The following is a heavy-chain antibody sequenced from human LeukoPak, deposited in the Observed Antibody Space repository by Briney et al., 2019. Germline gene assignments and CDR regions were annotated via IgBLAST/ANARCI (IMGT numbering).Heavy chain of an antibody. CDR1: GFTFSSYA. D-gene: IGHD6-19*01. J-gene: IGHJ4*02. CDR2: ISGSGGST. CDR3: AKDVCRYNSGCLSFDS. V-gene: IGHV3-23*01. Sequence: PGGSLRLSCAASGFTFSSYAMSWVRQAPGKGLEWGSAISGSGGSTYYADSVKGRFTISRDTSKSTLYLQMNRLRAADTAVYYCAKDVCRYNSGCLSFDSWGLGSLVSVSS.